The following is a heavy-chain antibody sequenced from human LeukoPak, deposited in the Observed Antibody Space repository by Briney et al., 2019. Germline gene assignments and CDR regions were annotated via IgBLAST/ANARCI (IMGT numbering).Heavy chain of an antibody. D-gene: IGHD2-2*01. CDR1: GYSISSGYY. CDR2: IYHSGST. J-gene: IGHJ4*02. CDR3: ARGTSLSHGGLVY. Sequence: PSETLSLTCTVSGYSISSGYYWGWIRQPPGKGLEWIGSIYHSGSTYYNPSLKSRVTISVDTSKNQFSLKLSSVTVADTAVYYCARGTSLSHGGLVYWGQGTQVTVSS. V-gene: IGHV4-38-2*02.